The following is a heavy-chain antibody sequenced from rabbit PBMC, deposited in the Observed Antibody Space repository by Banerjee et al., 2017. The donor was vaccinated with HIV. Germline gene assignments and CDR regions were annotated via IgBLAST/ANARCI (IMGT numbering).Heavy chain of an antibody. D-gene: IGHD6-1*01. CDR2: IDPVFGGT. CDR1: GFDFSSYG. V-gene: IGHV1S47*01. Sequence: QEQLVESGGGLVQPGGSLKLSCKASGFDFSSYGVSWVRQAPGKGLEWIGYIDPVFGGTSNASWVNGRFPISSDNAQNSLYLQLDSLTAADTATYFCARTGYSAYGYADAFDPRVPGTLVTVS. J-gene: IGHJ2*01. CDR3: ARTGYSAYGYADAFDP.